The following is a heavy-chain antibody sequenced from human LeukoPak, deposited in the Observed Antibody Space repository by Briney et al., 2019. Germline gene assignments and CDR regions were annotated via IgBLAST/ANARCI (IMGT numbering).Heavy chain of an antibody. Sequence: GGSLRLSCAASGFTFDDFTLHWIRQTPEKGLEWVSLITWDGSGTYYADSVRGRFTISRDNTKNSLFLQMHSLRTEDTALYYCTKSDRPPVAPFDHWGQGTLVTVSS. D-gene: IGHD6-19*01. CDR2: ITWDGSGT. J-gene: IGHJ4*02. CDR1: GFTFDDFT. V-gene: IGHV3-43*01. CDR3: TKSDRPPVAPFDH.